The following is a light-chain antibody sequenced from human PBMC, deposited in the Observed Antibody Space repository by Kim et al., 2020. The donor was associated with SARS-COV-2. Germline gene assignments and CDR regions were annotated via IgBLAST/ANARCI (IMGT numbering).Light chain of an antibody. V-gene: IGKV3-20*01. J-gene: IGKJ4*01. CDR3: QQYGTSAGLT. Sequence: PGEIATRSCRASQSVSSTFLAWYQQKPGQAPRLIMYAASSRATGIPDRFSGSGSGTDFTLTISRLEPEDFAVYYCQQYGTSAGLTFGGGTKVDIK. CDR1: QSVSSTF. CDR2: AAS.